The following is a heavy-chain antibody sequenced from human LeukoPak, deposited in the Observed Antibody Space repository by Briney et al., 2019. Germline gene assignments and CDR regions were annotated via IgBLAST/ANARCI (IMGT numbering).Heavy chain of an antibody. CDR2: IYYSGST. D-gene: IGHD3-9*01. CDR3: ARHVWLQPFDY. V-gene: IGHV4-59*08. Sequence: PSETLSLTCSVSVGSMNRYYWSWIRQSPGKGLEWIGYIYYSGSTNYNPSLKSRVTISVDTSKNQFSLKLSSVTAADTAVYYCARHVWLQPFDYWGQGTLVTVSS. J-gene: IGHJ4*02. CDR1: VGSMNRYY.